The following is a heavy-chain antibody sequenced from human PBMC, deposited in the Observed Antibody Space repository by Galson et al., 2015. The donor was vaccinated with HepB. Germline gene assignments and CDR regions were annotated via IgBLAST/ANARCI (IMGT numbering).Heavy chain of an antibody. J-gene: IGHJ3*01. CDR3: SKGARERGYYDNPLDV. Sequence: SLRLSCAASGFTFSNYAMGWVRQAPGKGLEWVSAVCHSGSDTYYADSVKGRFTISRDNSNNTVSLQMNSLRAEDTAIYLCSKGARERGYYDNPLDVAGEGTLLTPPS. CDR1: GFTFSNYA. D-gene: IGHD1-26*01. V-gene: IGHV3-23*01. CDR2: VCHSGSDT.